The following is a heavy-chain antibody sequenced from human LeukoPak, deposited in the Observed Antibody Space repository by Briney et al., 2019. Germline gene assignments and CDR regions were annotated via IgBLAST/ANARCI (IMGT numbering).Heavy chain of an antibody. CDR3: ARDRAFGELNPGWFDP. CDR1: GDSISSSGYY. Sequence: PSETLSLTCSVSGDSISSSGYYWDWIRQPPGKGLEWIGSIYYSGSTYYNPSLKSRVTISVDTSKNQFSLKLSSVTAADTAVYYCARDRAFGELNPGWFDPWGQGTLVTVSS. J-gene: IGHJ5*02. CDR2: IYYSGST. V-gene: IGHV4-39*07. D-gene: IGHD3-10*01.